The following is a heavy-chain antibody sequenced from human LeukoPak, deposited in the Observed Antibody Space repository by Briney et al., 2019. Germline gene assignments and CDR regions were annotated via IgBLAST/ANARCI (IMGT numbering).Heavy chain of an antibody. CDR3: AKEGDYDILTGYYYYFDY. V-gene: IGHV3-11*04. J-gene: IGHJ4*02. D-gene: IGHD3-9*01. CDR2: ISSSGSTI. CDR1: GFTFSDYY. Sequence: KPGGSLRLSCAASGFTFSDYYMSWIRQAPGKGLEWVSYISSSGSTIYCADSVKGRFTISRDNSKNTLYLQMNSLRAEDTAVYYCAKEGDYDILTGYYYYFDYWGQGTLVTVSS.